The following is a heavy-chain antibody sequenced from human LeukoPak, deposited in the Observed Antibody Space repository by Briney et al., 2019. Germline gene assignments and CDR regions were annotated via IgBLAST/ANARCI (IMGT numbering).Heavy chain of an antibody. V-gene: IGHV4-34*01. CDR3: ARAEYSGYDYLFDY. CDR1: GGSFSGYY. CDR2: INHSGST. D-gene: IGHD5-12*01. J-gene: IGHJ4*02. Sequence: SETLSLTCAVYGGSFSGYYWSWIRQPPGKGLEWIGEINHSGSTNYNSSLKSRVTISVDTSKNQFSLKLSSVTAADTAVYYCARAEYSGYDYLFDYWGQGTLVTVSS.